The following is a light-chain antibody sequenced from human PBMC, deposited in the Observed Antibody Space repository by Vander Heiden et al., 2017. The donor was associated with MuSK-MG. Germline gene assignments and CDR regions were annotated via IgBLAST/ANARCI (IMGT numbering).Light chain of an antibody. CDR3: SSYTSSNTLV. CDR1: SSDVGGYNY. Sequence: QSALTQPASVSGPPGQSSTISRTGTSSDVGGYNYVSWYQQHPGKPPKLMIYDVSNRPSGVSNRFSGSKSGNTASLTISGLQAEDEADYYCSSYTSSNTLVFGGGTKLTVL. V-gene: IGLV2-14*03. CDR2: DVS. J-gene: IGLJ2*01.